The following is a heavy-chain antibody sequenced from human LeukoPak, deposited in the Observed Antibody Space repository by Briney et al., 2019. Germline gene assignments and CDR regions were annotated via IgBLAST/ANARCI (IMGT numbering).Heavy chain of an antibody. V-gene: IGHV4-39*07. J-gene: IGHJ4*02. Sequence: SEALSLTCTVSGGSISSSSYYWGWIRQPPGKGLEWIGNIYYSGSTNYNPSLKSRVTISVDTSKNQFSLKLSSVTAADTAVYYCARTHYRGYDFWSGYYSPGHFDYWGQGTLVTVSS. CDR3: ARTHYRGYDFWSGYYSPGHFDY. D-gene: IGHD3-3*01. CDR2: IYYSGST. CDR1: GGSISSSSYY.